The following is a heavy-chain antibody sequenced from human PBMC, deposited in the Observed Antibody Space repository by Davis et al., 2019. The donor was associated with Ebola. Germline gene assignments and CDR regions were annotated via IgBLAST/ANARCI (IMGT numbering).Heavy chain of an antibody. CDR2: VIPILGTT. V-gene: IGHV1-69*08. J-gene: IGHJ6*02. CDR3: AHSKEDILVLSGRMDHYGMDV. Sequence: SVKVSCKASGVTLSSYNINWVRLTPGQGLEWIGGVIPILGTTTKAQKFQGRVTITADKYTSTVYLELNRLRFSDTAVYYCAHSKEDILVLSGRMDHYGMDVWGQGTTVTVS. CDR1: GVTLSSYN. D-gene: IGHD2-2*01.